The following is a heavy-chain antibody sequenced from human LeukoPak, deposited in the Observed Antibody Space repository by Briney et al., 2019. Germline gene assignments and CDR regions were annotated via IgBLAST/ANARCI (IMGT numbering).Heavy chain of an antibody. CDR3: ARELGYCSSTSCNGDY. J-gene: IGHJ4*02. CDR2: IIPIFGTA. V-gene: IGHV1-69*05. Sequence: GSSVKVSCKASGGTFSSYAISWVRQAPGQGLEWMGGIIPIFGTANYAQKFQGRVTITTDESTSTAYMELSSLRSEDTAVYYCARELGYCSSTSCNGDYWGQGTLVTVSS. D-gene: IGHD2-2*01. CDR1: GGTFSSYA.